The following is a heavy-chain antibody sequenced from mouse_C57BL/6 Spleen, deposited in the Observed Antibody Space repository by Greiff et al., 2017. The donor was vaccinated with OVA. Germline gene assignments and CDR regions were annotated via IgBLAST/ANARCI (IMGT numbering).Heavy chain of an antibody. CDR2: IYPRSGNT. V-gene: IGHV1-81*01. CDR3: ARSDLLWYYFDY. J-gene: IGHJ2*01. D-gene: IGHD2-1*01. CDR1: GYTFTSYG. Sequence: QVQLQQSGAELARPGASVKLSCKASGYTFTSYGISWVKQRTGQGLEWIGEIYPRSGNTYYNEKFKGKATLTADKSSSTAYMELRSLTSEDSAVYFCARSDLLWYYFDYWGQGTTLTVSS.